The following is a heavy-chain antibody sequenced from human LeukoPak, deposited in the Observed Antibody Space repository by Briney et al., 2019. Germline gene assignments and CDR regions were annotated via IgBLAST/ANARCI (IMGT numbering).Heavy chain of an antibody. J-gene: IGHJ4*02. CDR1: GYTFTGYY. CDR3: ARGGYYGSGSYYYFDY. D-gene: IGHD3-10*01. CDR2: INPNSGGT. Sequence: ASVKVSCKASGYTFTGYYLHWVRQAPGQGLEWMGWINPNSGGTDYAQKFQGRVTMTRDTSISTAYMELSRLTSDDTAVYYCARGGYYGSGSYYYFDYWGQGTLVTVSS. V-gene: IGHV1-2*02.